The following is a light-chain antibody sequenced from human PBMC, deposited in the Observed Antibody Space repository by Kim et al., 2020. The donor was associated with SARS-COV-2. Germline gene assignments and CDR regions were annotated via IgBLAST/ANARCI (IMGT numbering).Light chain of an antibody. J-gene: IGLJ3*02. CDR1: SLRSYY. CDR3: NSRDSSGNLV. V-gene: IGLV3-19*01. Sequence: VALGQTVRITCQGDSLRSYYASWYQQKPGQAPVLVIYGKNNRPSGIPDRFSGSSSGNTASLTITGAQAEDEADYYCNSRDSSGNLVFGGGTKLTV. CDR2: GKN.